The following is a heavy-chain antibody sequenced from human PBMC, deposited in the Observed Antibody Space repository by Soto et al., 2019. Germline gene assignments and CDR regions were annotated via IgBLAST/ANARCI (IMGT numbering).Heavy chain of an antibody. CDR3: ARERSGYVDY. J-gene: IGHJ4*02. CDR1: GYIFTSYY. Sequence: ASVKVSCKASGYIFTSYYMHWVRQAPGQGLEWMGIINPSGGNTGYAQKFQGRVTMTRNTSISTAYMELSSLRSECSALYYCARERSGYVDYWGQGTLVTVS. D-gene: IGHD2-15*01. V-gene: IGHV1-46*01. CDR2: INPSGGNT.